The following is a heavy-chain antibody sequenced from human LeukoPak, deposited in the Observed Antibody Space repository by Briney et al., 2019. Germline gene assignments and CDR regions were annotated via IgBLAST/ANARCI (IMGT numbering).Heavy chain of an antibody. CDR2: ISGSGYST. V-gene: IGHV3-23*01. Sequence: GGSLRLSCAASGFTFSKYAMGWVRQAPGKGLKWVSAISGSGYSTYYADSVKGRFTISRDNSKNTLYLQMNNLRAEDTAVYYCAKDQSPYYYDSSGYAFDYWGQGTLVTVSS. CDR1: GFTFSKYA. CDR3: AKDQSPYYYDSSGYAFDY. J-gene: IGHJ4*02. D-gene: IGHD3-22*01.